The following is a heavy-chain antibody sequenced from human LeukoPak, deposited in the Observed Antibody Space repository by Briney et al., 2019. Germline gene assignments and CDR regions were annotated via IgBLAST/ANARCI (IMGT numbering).Heavy chain of an antibody. Sequence: ASAKVSCKASGYTFTSYGISGGRQAPGQGREWMGWISAYNGNTNYAQKLQGRVTMPTDTSTSTAYMELRSLRSDDTGVYYCARDVDFWSGYSLFDYWGQGTLVTVSS. CDR1: GYTFTSYG. D-gene: IGHD3-3*01. CDR2: ISAYNGNT. J-gene: IGHJ4*02. V-gene: IGHV1-18*01. CDR3: ARDVDFWSGYSLFDY.